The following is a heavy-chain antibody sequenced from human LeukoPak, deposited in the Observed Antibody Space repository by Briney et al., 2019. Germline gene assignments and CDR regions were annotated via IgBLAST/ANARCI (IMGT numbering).Heavy chain of an antibody. CDR3: ATPLWGDDYPPYSPDY. Sequence: GGSLRLSCAASGFTFSSYAMSWVRQAPGKGLEWVPAISGSGGSTYYADSVKGRFTISRDNSKNTLYLQMNSLRAEDTAVYYCATPLWGDDYPPYSPDYWGQGTLVTVSS. CDR1: GFTFSSYA. CDR2: ISGSGGST. D-gene: IGHD5-12*01. V-gene: IGHV3-23*01. J-gene: IGHJ4*02.